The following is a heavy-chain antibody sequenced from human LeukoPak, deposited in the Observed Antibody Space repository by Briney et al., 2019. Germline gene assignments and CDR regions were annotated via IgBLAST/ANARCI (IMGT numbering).Heavy chain of an antibody. V-gene: IGHV4-61*02. CDR1: GGSISSGSYY. CDR3: ARDGYIDPFDY. CDR2: IYTSGST. D-gene: IGHD5-24*01. Sequence: SEALSLTCTVSGGSISSGSYYWSWIRQPAGKGLEWIGRIYTSGSTNYNPSLKSRVTISVDTSKNQFSLKLSSVTAADTAVYYCARDGYIDPFDYWGQGTLVTVSS. J-gene: IGHJ4*02.